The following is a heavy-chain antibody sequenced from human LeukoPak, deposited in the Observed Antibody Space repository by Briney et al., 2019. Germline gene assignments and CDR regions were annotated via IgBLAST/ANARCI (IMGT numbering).Heavy chain of an antibody. D-gene: IGHD6-13*01. CDR2: ISGSGGST. Sequence: GGSLRLSCAASGFTFSSYAMSWVRQAPGKGLEWVSAISGSGGSTYYADSVKGRFTISRDNSKNTVYLQMNSLRAEDTAVYYCAKRQQLVWGYFDYWGQGTLVTVSS. V-gene: IGHV3-23*01. J-gene: IGHJ4*02. CDR1: GFTFSSYA. CDR3: AKRQQLVWGYFDY.